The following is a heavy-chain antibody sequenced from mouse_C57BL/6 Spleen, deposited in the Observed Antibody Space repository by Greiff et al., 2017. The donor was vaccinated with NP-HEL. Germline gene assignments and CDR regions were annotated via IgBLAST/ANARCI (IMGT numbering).Heavy chain of an antibody. V-gene: IGHV1-82*01. D-gene: IGHD2-5*01. CDR1: GYAFSSSW. CDR2: IYPGDGDT. Sequence: QVQLQLSGPELVKPGASVKISCKASGYAFSSSWMNWVKQRPGKGLEWIGRIYPGDGDTNYNGKFKGKATLTADKSSSTAYMQLSSLTSEDSAVYFCAKSYSNPFAYWGQGTLVTVSA. CDR3: AKSYSNPFAY. J-gene: IGHJ3*01.